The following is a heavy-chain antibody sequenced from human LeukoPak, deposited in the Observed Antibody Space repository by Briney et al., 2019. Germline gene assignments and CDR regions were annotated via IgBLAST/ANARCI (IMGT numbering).Heavy chain of an antibody. Sequence: SETLSLTCAVYGGSFSGYYWSWIRQPPGKGLEWIGEINHSGSTNYNPSLKSRVTISVDTSKNQFSLKLSSVTAADTAVYYCARLRPVLRYFDWLLSVFPYFDYWGQGTLVTVSS. D-gene: IGHD3-9*01. J-gene: IGHJ4*02. CDR1: GGSFSGYY. V-gene: IGHV4-34*01. CDR2: INHSGST. CDR3: ARLRPVLRYFDWLLSVFPYFDY.